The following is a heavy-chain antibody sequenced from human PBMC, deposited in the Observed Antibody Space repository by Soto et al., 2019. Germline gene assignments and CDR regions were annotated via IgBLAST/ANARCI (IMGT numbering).Heavy chain of an antibody. CDR2: ISDDGSST. CDR3: AKFHSDTGSSFDN. D-gene: IGHD1-26*01. Sequence: EVQLLESGGGLVQPGGSLRLSCAASGFTFSNHPMSWVRQAPGKGLEWVSAISDDGSSTYYADSVKGRFTISRDNSKNTLYVQMNSLRPEDTAVYYCAKFHSDTGSSFDNWGQGTQVTVSS. V-gene: IGHV3-23*01. CDR1: GFTFSNHP. J-gene: IGHJ4*02.